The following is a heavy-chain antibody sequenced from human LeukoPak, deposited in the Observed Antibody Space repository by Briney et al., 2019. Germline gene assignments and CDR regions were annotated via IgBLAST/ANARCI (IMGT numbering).Heavy chain of an antibody. Sequence: SSETLSLTGAVYGGSFSGFYWSWIGPPPGKGREWIGEINHSGSTNYNPSLKSRVTITVDTSKTQFSLKMSSVTGADTAVYYCARVTMVRGVNWYFELWGRGTLVTVSS. D-gene: IGHD3-10*01. J-gene: IGHJ2*01. CDR3: ARVTMVRGVNWYFEL. CDR2: INHSGST. CDR1: GGSFSGFY. V-gene: IGHV4-34*01.